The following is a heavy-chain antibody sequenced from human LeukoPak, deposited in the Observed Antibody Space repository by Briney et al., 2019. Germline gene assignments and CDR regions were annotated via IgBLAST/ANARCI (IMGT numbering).Heavy chain of an antibody. CDR3: ARDQVIVVVPVGSSRVPSPVDLNYYFYGMDV. CDR2: INPSGGNA. J-gene: IGHJ6*02. D-gene: IGHD2-2*01. V-gene: IGHV1-46*01. Sequence: ASVKVSCKASGYTFTHYYMHWVRQAPGQGLEWLGVINPSGGNATFAQKFQGRVTMTRDTSTNAVYMELSSLRSEDTAVYYCARDQVIVVVPVGSSRVPSPVDLNYYFYGMDVWGQGTTVTVSS. CDR1: GYTFTHYY.